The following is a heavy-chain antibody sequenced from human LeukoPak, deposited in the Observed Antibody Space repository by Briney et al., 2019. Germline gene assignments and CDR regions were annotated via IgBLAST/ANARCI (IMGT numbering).Heavy chain of an antibody. CDR2: IKQDGSEK. CDR1: GFTFSSYW. D-gene: IGHD3-9*01. J-gene: IGHJ4*02. Sequence: GGSLRLSCAASGFTFSSYWMSWVRQAPGKGLEWVANIKQDGSEKYYVDSVKGRFTISRDNAKNSLYLQMNSLRAEDTAVYYCARDILVLIRPDYFDYWGQGTLVTVSS. V-gene: IGHV3-7*03. CDR3: ARDILVLIRPDYFDY.